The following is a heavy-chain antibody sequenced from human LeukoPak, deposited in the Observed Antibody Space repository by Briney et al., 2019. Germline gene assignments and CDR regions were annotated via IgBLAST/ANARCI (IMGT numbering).Heavy chain of an antibody. CDR2: IKRDGSEE. CDR3: ASTWNYLYFDY. J-gene: IGHJ4*02. Sequence: PGGSLRLSCAGSGFTFSSYWMSWVRQAPGKGLEWVASIKRDGSEEYYVDSVEGRFTISRDNAKNSVYLQMNSLRAEDTAVYYCASTWNYLYFDYWGQGTLVTVSS. V-gene: IGHV3-7*01. CDR1: GFTFSSYW. D-gene: IGHD1-7*01.